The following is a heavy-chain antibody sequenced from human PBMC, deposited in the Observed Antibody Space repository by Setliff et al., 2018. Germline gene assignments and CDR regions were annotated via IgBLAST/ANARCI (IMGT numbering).Heavy chain of an antibody. CDR1: GVSFGSGTYY. Sequence: PSETLSLTCIVSGVSFGSGTYYWSWIRQPAGKGLEWIGLIQSTGNTNYNPSLQSRVTISIDTSKNQFSLKMSSVTAADTAMYYCAGTPALGTSWLSPFDYWGQGTLVTVSS. CDR3: AGTPALGTSWLSPFDY. V-gene: IGHV4-61*02. J-gene: IGHJ4*02. CDR2: IQSTGNT. D-gene: IGHD5-12*01.